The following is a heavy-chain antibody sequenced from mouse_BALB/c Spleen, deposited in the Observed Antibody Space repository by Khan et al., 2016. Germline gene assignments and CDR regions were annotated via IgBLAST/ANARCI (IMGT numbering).Heavy chain of an antibody. CDR1: DFSITSGYY. D-gene: IGHD2-1*01. J-gene: IGHJ3*01. CDR3: DAYGNYEGFAY. Sequence: EVQLQESGPGFVKPSQSLSLTCSVSDFSITSGYYWNCIRQFPGNKLEWMGYISYDGCNNYNPSLKNRISITRDTAKNQFFLKLNSVTAEDTATNDCDAYGNYEGFAYWGQGTLVTVSA. V-gene: IGHV3-6*02. CDR2: ISYDGCN.